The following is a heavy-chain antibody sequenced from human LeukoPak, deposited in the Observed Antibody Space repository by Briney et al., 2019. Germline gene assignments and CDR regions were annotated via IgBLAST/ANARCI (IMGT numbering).Heavy chain of an antibody. Sequence: PGRSLRLSCAASGFTFDDYAMHWVRQAPGKGLEWVSGISWNSGSIGYADSAKGRFTISRDNAKNSLYLQMNSLRAEDMALYYCAKEGFDYWGQGTLVTASS. J-gene: IGHJ4*02. CDR2: ISWNSGSI. CDR1: GFTFDDYA. CDR3: AKEGFDY. V-gene: IGHV3-9*03.